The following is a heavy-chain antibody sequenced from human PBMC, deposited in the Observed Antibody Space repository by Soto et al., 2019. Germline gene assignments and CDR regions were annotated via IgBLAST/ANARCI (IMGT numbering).Heavy chain of an antibody. Sequence: PGGSLRLSCAASGFIFSNSGMHWVRQAPGKGLEWVAVIWYDGSNKYYADSVKGRFTISRDNSKNTLYLQMNSLRAEDTAVYYCASNSGSYSFDYWGQGTLVTVSS. CDR1: GFIFSNSG. J-gene: IGHJ4*02. D-gene: IGHD1-26*01. CDR3: ASNSGSYSFDY. CDR2: IWYDGSNK. V-gene: IGHV3-33*01.